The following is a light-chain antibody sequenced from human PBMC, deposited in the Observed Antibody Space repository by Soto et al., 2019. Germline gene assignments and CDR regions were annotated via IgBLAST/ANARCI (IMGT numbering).Light chain of an antibody. CDR3: QKYDSAPGT. Sequence: DIQLTQSPSSLSASVGDRVTITCRASQGISNYLAWYQQRPGKVPKLLIYGASTLQSGVPSRFSGSGSVTDFTLTISSLQPEDVATYHCQKYDSAPGTFGQGTKVEIK. J-gene: IGKJ1*01. CDR1: QGISNY. CDR2: GAS. V-gene: IGKV1-27*01.